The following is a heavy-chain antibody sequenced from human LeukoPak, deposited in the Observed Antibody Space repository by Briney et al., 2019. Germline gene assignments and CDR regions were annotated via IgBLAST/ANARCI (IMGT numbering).Heavy chain of an antibody. CDR2: IYYSGST. Sequence: ASETLSLTCTVSGGSISSYYWSWIRQPPGRGLEWIGYIYYSGSTNYNPSLKSRVTISVDTSKNQFSLKLSSVTAADTAVYYCAGLLRESAYYYYMYVWGKGTTVTVSS. J-gene: IGHJ6*03. V-gene: IGHV4-59*01. D-gene: IGHD3-10*01. CDR3: AGLLRESAYYYYMYV. CDR1: GGSISSYY.